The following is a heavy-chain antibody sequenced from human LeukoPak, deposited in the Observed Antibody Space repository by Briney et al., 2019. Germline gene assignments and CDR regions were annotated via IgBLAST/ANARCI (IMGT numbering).Heavy chain of an antibody. J-gene: IGHJ5*02. V-gene: IGHV4-4*02. D-gene: IGHD5-18*01. CDR1: GGSISSSNW. Sequence: SETLSLTCAVSGGSISSSNWWSWVRQPPGKGLEWIGEIYHSGITNYNPSLKSRVTISVDKSKNQFSLKLTSVAAADTAAYYCARGPGGYSFWFDPWGQGTLVTVSS. CDR2: IYHSGIT. CDR3: ARGPGGYSFWFDP.